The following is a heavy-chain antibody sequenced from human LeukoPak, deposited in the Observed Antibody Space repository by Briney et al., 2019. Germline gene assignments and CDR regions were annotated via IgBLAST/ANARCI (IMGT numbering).Heavy chain of an antibody. CDR1: GNTFDGYY. CDR2: INSKSGAT. D-gene: IGHD5-12*01. J-gene: IGHJ3*02. Sequence: ASVRVSCKASGNTFDGYYFHWVRQAPGQGLEWMGWINSKSGATNHAQKFQGRLTMTGDTSINTVYMELVSLGSDDTAMYYCAREGSSASGQDWYAFDIWGQETMVTVSS. CDR3: AREGSSASGQDWYAFDI. V-gene: IGHV1-2*02.